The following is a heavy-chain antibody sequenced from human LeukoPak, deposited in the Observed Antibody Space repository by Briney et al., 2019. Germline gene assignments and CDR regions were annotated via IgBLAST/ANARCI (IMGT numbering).Heavy chain of an antibody. Sequence: GGSLRLSCSASGFIFSNYDMRWVRQAPGKGLEYVSAINNNGGRTYYADSVKGRFTVSRDNPKNTLYLQMSSLRAEDTAVYYCVKMYDGYWGQGTLVTVSS. CDR2: INNNGGRT. J-gene: IGHJ4*02. CDR1: GFIFSNYD. V-gene: IGHV3-64D*06. CDR3: VKMYDGY. D-gene: IGHD3-3*01.